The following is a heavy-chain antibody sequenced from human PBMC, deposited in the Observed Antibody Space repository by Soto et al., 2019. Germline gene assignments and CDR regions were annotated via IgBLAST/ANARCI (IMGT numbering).Heavy chain of an antibody. CDR2: IWFDGTNK. D-gene: IGHD6-19*01. CDR1: GFTFSNYC. CDR3: ARDSGSGWYSVEY. J-gene: IGHJ4*02. Sequence: GGSLRFSCAASGFTFSNYCIHLVRQASGKGLECLSVIWFDGTNKYYEDSVKGRFAISRDNPKNTLYLQMNSMRAEDTAVYYGARDSGSGWYSVEYWGQGTMVTVSS. V-gene: IGHV3-33*01.